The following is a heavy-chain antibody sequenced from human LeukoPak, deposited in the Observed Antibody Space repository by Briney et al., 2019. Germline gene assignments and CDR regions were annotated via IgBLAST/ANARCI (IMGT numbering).Heavy chain of an antibody. CDR2: IKSKTDGGTT. D-gene: IGHD2-15*01. J-gene: IGHJ6*02. Sequence: GGSLRLSCAASGFTFSNAWMSWVRQAPGKGLEWVGRIKSKTDGGTTDYAAPVKGRFTISRDDSKNTLYLQMNSLKTEDTAVYYCTNPYLDCSGGSCPYGMDVWGQGTTVTVSS. CDR3: TNPYLDCSGGSCPYGMDV. V-gene: IGHV3-15*01. CDR1: GFTFSNAW.